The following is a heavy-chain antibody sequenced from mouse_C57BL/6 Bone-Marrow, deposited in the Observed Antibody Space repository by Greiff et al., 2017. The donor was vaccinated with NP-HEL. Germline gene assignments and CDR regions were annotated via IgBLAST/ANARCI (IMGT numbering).Heavy chain of an antibody. CDR1: GFTFSDYG. CDR3: ARDSYYYGSSLWFAY. D-gene: IGHD1-1*01. V-gene: IGHV5-17*01. Sequence: EVQLQESGGGLVKPGGSLKLSCAASGFTFSDYGMHWVRQAPEKGLEWVAYISSGSSTIYYADTGKGRFTISRDNAKNTLFLQMTSLRSEDTAMYYCARDSYYYGSSLWFAYWGQGTLVTVSA. CDR2: ISSGSSTI. J-gene: IGHJ3*01.